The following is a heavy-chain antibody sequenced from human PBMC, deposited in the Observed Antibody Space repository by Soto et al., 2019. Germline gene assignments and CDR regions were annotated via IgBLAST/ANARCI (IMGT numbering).Heavy chain of an antibody. CDR3: ARPYSVSWFDP. CDR2: INAGNGNT. CDR1: GYTFTSYA. V-gene: IGHV1-3*01. Sequence: ASVKVSCKASGYTFTSYAMHWVRQAPGQRLEWMGWINAGNGNTKYSQKFQGRVTITRDTSASTVYMELSSLRSEDTAVYYCARPYSVSWFDPWGQGTLVTVSS. J-gene: IGHJ5*02. D-gene: IGHD2-15*01.